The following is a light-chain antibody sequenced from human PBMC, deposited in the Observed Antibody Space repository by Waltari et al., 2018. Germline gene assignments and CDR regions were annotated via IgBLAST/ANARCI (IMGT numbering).Light chain of an antibody. CDR2: GES. CDR3: QQSYRVPPF. Sequence: DIQMTQSPSSLSASVGDRVTITCRASQSITTSLNWYQQKPGKAPTLLIYGESNLQRGGPSRFSGSVSGTDFSLTISSLRPEDFATYFCQQSYRVPPFFGGGTKVEI. J-gene: IGKJ4*01. V-gene: IGKV1-39*01. CDR1: QSITTS.